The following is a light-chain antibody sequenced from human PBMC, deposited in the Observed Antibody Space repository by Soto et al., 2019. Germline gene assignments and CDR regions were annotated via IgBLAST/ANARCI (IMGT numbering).Light chain of an antibody. V-gene: IGKV3-15*01. J-gene: IGKJ4*01. CDR3: QQYNNWPPLT. CDR1: QSFNSIY. CDR2: GAS. Sequence: ETVLTQSPGTLSLSPGERATLSCRASQSFNSIYLAWYQQKPGQAPRLLIYGASTRATGIPARFSGSGSGTEFTLTISSLQSEDFAVYYCQQYNNWPPLTFGGGTKVDI.